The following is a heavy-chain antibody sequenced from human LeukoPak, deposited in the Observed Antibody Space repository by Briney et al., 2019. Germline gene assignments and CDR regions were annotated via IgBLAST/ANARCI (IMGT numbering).Heavy chain of an antibody. CDR3: ARGRGSGYYFDY. J-gene: IGHJ4*02. V-gene: IGHV1-8*02. CDR1: GYTFTSYA. D-gene: IGHD3-10*01. CDR2: MNPNSGNT. Sequence: ASVKVSCKASGYTFTSYAINWVRQATGQGLEWMGWMNPNSGNTGYAQKFQGRVTMTRNTSISTAYMELSSLRSEDTAVYYCARGRGSGYYFDYWGQGTLVTVSS.